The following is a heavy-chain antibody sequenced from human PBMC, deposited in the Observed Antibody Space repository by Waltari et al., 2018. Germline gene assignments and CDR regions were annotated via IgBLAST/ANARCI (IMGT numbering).Heavy chain of an antibody. D-gene: IGHD6-19*01. CDR3: ARGLISSGWYGDYFDY. J-gene: IGHJ4*02. Sequence: QVQLQQWGAGLLKPSETLSLTCAVYGGSFSGYYWSWIRQPPGKGLEWIGEINNSGSTNYNPSLKSRVTISVDTSKNQFSLKLSSVTAADTAVYYCARGLISSGWYGDYFDYWGQGTLVTVSS. V-gene: IGHV4-34*01. CDR2: INNSGST. CDR1: GGSFSGYY.